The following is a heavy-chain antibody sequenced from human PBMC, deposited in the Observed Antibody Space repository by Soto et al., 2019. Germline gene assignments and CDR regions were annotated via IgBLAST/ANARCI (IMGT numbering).Heavy chain of an antibody. CDR3: ARSSGWYGEFDY. Sequence: QLQLQESGSGLVKPSQTLSLTCAVSGGSISSGGYSWSWIRQPPGKGLELIGYIYHSGSTYYNPSLKRRVTISVDRSKNQFSLKLSSVTAADTAVYYCARSSGWYGEFDYWGQGTLVTVSS. CDR2: IYHSGST. J-gene: IGHJ4*02. V-gene: IGHV4-30-2*01. D-gene: IGHD6-19*01. CDR1: GGSISSGGYS.